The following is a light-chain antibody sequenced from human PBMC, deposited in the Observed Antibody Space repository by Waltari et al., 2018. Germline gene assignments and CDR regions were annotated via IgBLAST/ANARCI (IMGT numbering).Light chain of an antibody. CDR2: DET. Sequence: SSEMTQEPAVSVALGQTVRITCQGGGLRTFYANWYQRKPGPAPLLVSYDETHRPSGIPDRFSGSRSGKPASLTISGAQAEDEADYYCNTRDISGDHLVFGSGTKVTVL. V-gene: IGLV3-19*01. CDR1: GLRTFY. J-gene: IGLJ1*01. CDR3: NTRDISGDHLV.